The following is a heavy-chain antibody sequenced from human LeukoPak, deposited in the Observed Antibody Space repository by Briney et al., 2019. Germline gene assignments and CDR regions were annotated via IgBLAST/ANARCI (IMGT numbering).Heavy chain of an antibody. Sequence: SENLSLNCTVSGGSISSYYWGWIRQPPGKGLEWIGSIYYSGSTYYNPSLKSRVTISVDTSKNQFSLKLSSVTAADTAVYYCGRHLISSGDFDPWGQGTLVTVSS. D-gene: IGHD6-19*01. CDR3: GRHLISSGDFDP. V-gene: IGHV4-39*01. CDR1: GGSISSYY. CDR2: IYYSGST. J-gene: IGHJ5*02.